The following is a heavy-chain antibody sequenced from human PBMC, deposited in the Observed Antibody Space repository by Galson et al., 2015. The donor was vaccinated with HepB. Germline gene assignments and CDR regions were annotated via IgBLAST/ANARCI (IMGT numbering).Heavy chain of an antibody. D-gene: IGHD1-26*01. CDR2: ISSSSSYI. Sequence: SLRLSCAASGFTFSSYSMNWVRQAPGKGLEWVSSISSSSSYIYYADSVKGRFTISRDSAKNALYLQMNSLRAEDTAVYYRARDLRRYSGSYATFDIWGQGTMVTVSS. CDR3: ARDLRRYSGSYATFDI. CDR1: GFTFSSYS. V-gene: IGHV3-21*01. J-gene: IGHJ3*02.